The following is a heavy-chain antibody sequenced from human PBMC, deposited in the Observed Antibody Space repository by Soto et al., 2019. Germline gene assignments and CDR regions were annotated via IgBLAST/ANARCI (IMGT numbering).Heavy chain of an antibody. D-gene: IGHD5-12*01. CDR2: IFSSGST. CDR3: AREGSYSAYNFAHGIQLWSFDF. J-gene: IGHJ4*02. CDR1: GGSINTFY. V-gene: IGHV4-4*07. Sequence: SETLSLTCTVSGGSINTFYWSWVRQPAGKGLEWIGRIFSSGSTSFNPSLESRVAMSVDTSKNHFSLNLSSETAADMAVYYCAREGSYSAYNFAHGIQLWSFDFWGQGALVIVSS.